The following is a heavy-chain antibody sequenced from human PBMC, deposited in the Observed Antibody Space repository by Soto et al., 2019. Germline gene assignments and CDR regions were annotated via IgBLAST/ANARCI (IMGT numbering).Heavy chain of an antibody. J-gene: IGHJ4*02. CDR1: GGTFSTYA. CDR3: ASGIQLWLRRINNGYSG. D-gene: IGHD5-18*01. CDR2: IIPMFGTA. Sequence: QVQLVQSGAEVKKPESSVKVSCKAPGGTFSTYAISWVRQAPGQGLEWMGGIIPMFGTANYAQRFQDRVTITEDESTNTVCMELSSLRSEDTAVYFCASGIQLWLRRINNGYSGWGQGTLVTVSS. V-gene: IGHV1-69*12.